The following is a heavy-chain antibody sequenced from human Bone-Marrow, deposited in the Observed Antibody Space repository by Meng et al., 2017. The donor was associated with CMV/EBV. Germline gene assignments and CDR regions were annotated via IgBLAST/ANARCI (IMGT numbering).Heavy chain of an antibody. CDR3: ARGGWFDP. V-gene: IGHV4-39*07. CDR1: GGSISSRTYY. Sequence: QLQLQESGPGLVKPSETLSLTCTVSGGSISSRTYYLGWIRQPPGKGLEWIGNIYYNGSTYYNPSLKSRVTISVDTSKNQFSLKLRSVTAADTAVYYCARGGWFDPWGQGTLVTVSS. J-gene: IGHJ5*02. CDR2: IYYNGST.